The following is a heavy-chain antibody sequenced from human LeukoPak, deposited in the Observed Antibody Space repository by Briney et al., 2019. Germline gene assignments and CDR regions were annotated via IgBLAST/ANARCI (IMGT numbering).Heavy chain of an antibody. CDR2: MNPNSGYT. CDR3: ARVAGSIDY. Sequence: GASVKVSCKASGYTFSTYDINWVRQATGQGLEWMGRMNPNSGYTGYAQKFQGRVTITRNTSISTAYMELSSLRSEDTAVYYCARVAGSIDYWGQGTLVTVSS. V-gene: IGHV1-8*03. CDR1: GYTFSTYD. D-gene: IGHD6-19*01. J-gene: IGHJ4*02.